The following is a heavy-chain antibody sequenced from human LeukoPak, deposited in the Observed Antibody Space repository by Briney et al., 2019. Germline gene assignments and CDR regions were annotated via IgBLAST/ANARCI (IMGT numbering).Heavy chain of an antibody. CDR3: AREASDSSGYHRHFQH. CDR2: IYYSGST. J-gene: IGHJ1*01. D-gene: IGHD3-22*01. V-gene: IGHV4-59*01. Sequence: SETLSLTCTVSSGSISSYYWSWIRQPPGKGLEWIGYIYYSGSTNYNPSLKSRVTISVDTSKNQFSLKLSSVTAADTAVYYCAREASDSSGYHRHFQHWGQGTLVTVSS. CDR1: SGSISSYY.